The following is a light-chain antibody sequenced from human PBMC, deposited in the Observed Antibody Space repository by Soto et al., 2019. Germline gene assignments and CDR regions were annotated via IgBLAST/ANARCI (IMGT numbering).Light chain of an antibody. V-gene: IGKV1-6*01. CDR2: AAS. CDR3: LQDYDYPIT. Sequence: AIQMTQSPSSLSASVGDRVTITCRASQGIRNDLGWYQQKPGKAPKLLIYAASSLQSRVPSRFSGSGSGTDFALTISSLQPEDFATYYSLQDYDYPITFGHGTKVDIK. CDR1: QGIRND. J-gene: IGKJ3*01.